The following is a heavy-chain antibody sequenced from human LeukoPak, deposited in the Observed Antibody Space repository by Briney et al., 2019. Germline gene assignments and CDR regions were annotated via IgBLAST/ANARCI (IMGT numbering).Heavy chain of an antibody. CDR1: GGSISTYY. J-gene: IGHJ6*03. CDR2: IYYSGST. CDR3: ARVVWGGDFHYSLDV. V-gene: IGHV4-59*01. D-gene: IGHD7-27*01. Sequence: SETLSLTCTVSGGSISTYYWSWIRQPPGKGLEWIGNIYYSGSTIYNPSLESRVTMSVDTSKNQFSLNLTSVTAADTAVYYCARVVWGGDFHYSLDVWGKGTTVIVSS.